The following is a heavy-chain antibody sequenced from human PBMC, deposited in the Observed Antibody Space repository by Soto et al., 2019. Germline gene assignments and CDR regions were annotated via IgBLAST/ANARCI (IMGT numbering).Heavy chain of an antibody. J-gene: IGHJ5*02. CDR2: ISGSGGST. CDR1: GFTFSSYA. CDR3: AKGLPERRSAYYRYNWFDP. V-gene: IGHV3-23*01. D-gene: IGHD3-3*01. Sequence: EVQLLESGGGSVQPGKSLRLSCAASGFTFSSYAMSWVRQAPGKGLEGVSVISGSGGSTYYADSVKGRFTISRDNSNHTLYLQMNNLRAEDTAVYYCAKGLPERRSAYYRYNWFDPWGQGTLVTFSS.